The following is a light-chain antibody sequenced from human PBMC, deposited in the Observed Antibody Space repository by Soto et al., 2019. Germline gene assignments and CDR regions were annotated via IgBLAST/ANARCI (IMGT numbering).Light chain of an antibody. CDR1: QNLGTLY. V-gene: IGKV3-15*01. Sequence: IVLTQSPGTLSLSPGVGGTLSCRASQNLGTLYLAWFQQQSVHAPRLLIYGASTRATGVPARFSGSGSGTEFTLTISSLQSEDFAVYYCQQYNSWVTFGGGTKVDI. J-gene: IGKJ4*01. CDR2: GAS. CDR3: QQYNSWVT.